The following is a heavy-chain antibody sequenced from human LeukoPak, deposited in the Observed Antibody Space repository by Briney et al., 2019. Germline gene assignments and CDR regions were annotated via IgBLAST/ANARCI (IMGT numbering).Heavy chain of an antibody. CDR1: GITFSSYG. CDR2: IRYDGSNK. Sequence: GGSLRLSCAASGITFSSYGMHWVRQAPGKGLEWVAFIRYDGSNKYDADSVKGRFTISRDNSKNTLYLQMNSLRAEDTAVYYCAKDQWLAVAEWGQGTLVTVSS. J-gene: IGHJ4*02. CDR3: AKDQWLAVAE. V-gene: IGHV3-30*02. D-gene: IGHD6-19*01.